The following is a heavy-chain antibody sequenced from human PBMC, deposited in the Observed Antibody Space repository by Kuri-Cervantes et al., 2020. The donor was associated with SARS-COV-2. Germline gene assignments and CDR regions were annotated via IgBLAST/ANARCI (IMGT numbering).Heavy chain of an antibody. Sequence: GGSLRLSSAASGFTVSTNYMSWVRQAPGKGLEWVSIIYSGGTTYYADSVKGRFTISRDNSKNTVNLQMNSLRGEDTALYYCARAGYSTGWFPDWYFDLWGRGTLVTVSS. CDR2: IYSGGTT. D-gene: IGHD6-19*01. CDR1: GFTVSTNY. J-gene: IGHJ2*01. V-gene: IGHV3-53*01. CDR3: ARAGYSTGWFPDWYFDL.